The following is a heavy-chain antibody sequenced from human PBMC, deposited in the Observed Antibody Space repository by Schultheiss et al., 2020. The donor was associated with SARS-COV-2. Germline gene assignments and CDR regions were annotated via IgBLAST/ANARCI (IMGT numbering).Heavy chain of an antibody. Sequence: ASVKVSCKASGYTFTSYDINWVRQATGQGLEWMGWINPNSGGTNYAQKFQGRVTITADESTSTAYMELSSLRSEDTAVYYCATYYYGSETYDYWGQGTLVTVSS. J-gene: IGHJ4*02. CDR3: ATYYYGSETYDY. V-gene: IGHV1-8*01. CDR1: GYTFTSYD. D-gene: IGHD3-10*01. CDR2: INPNSGGT.